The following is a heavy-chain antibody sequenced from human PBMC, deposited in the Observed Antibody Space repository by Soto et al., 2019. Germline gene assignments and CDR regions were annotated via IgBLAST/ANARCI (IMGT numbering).Heavy chain of an antibody. CDR2: ISAYNNKT. CDR3: ARDLYCSGGSCYSSYYYTMDV. D-gene: IGHD2-15*01. V-gene: IGHV1-18*01. J-gene: IGHJ6*03. Sequence: ASVKVSCKASGYTFTSHGISWVRQAPGQGLEWMGWISAYNNKTDYAQNLQGRVIMTTDTSTSTAYMELRSLRSDYTAVYYCARDLYCSGGSCYSSYYYTMDVWGKGTTVTVSS. CDR1: GYTFTSHG.